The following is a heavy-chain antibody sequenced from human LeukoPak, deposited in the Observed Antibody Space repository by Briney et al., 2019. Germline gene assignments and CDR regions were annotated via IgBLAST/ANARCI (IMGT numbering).Heavy chain of an antibody. CDR1: GGSISSYY. V-gene: IGHV4-59*12. D-gene: IGHD4-23*01. CDR2: IYYSGST. Sequence: PSETLSLTCTVSGGSISSYYWSWIRQPPGKGLEWIGYIYYSGSTNYNPSLKSRVTISVDTSKNQFSLKLSSVTAADTAVYYCARAVFTTVAYYFDYWGQGTPVTVSS. CDR3: ARAVFTTVAYYFDY. J-gene: IGHJ4*02.